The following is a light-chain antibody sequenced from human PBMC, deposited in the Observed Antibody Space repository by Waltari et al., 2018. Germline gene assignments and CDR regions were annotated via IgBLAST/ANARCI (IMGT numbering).Light chain of an antibody. V-gene: IGKV3-11*01. CDR1: QSVSNY. Sequence: EIVFTQSPAPLSLSPGEGATLSCRASQSVSNYLAWYQQKPGQAPRLLIYGTYNRATGIPARFSGSGSGTDFTLTISSLEPEDFAVYYCQQRASWPNTFGQGTKLEIK. CDR2: GTY. J-gene: IGKJ2*01. CDR3: QQRASWPNT.